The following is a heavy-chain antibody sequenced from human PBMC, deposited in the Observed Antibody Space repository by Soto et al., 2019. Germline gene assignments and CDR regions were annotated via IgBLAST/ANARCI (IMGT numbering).Heavy chain of an antibody. CDR2: IIPIFGTA. CDR3: ARIIPVVASPQGWFDP. J-gene: IGHJ5*02. CDR1: GCTFSSYA. V-gene: IGHV1-69*13. D-gene: IGHD2-15*01. Sequence: AVKVSCKASGCTFSSYAISWVRQAPGQGLEWMGGIIPIFGTANYAQKFQGRVTITADESTSTAYMELSSLRSEDTAVYYCARIIPVVASPQGWFDPWGQGTLVTVSS.